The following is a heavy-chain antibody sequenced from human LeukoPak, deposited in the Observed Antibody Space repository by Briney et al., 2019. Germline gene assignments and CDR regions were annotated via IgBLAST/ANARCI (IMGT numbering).Heavy chain of an antibody. V-gene: IGHV3-23*01. CDR1: GFTFSSYA. CDR3: AKARWFSDYGDYAVQYYYYGMDV. D-gene: IGHD4-17*01. Sequence: QPGGSLGLSCAASGFTFSSYAMSWVRQAPGKGLEWVSAISGSGGSTYYADSVKGRFTISRDNSKNTLYLQMNSLRAEDTAVYYCAKARWFSDYGDYAVQYYYYGMDVWGKGTTVTVSS. CDR2: ISGSGGST. J-gene: IGHJ6*04.